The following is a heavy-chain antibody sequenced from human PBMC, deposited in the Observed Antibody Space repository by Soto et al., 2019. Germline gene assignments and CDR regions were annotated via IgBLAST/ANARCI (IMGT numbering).Heavy chain of an antibody. CDR2: IYHSGST. CDR1: GGSISSGGYS. V-gene: IGHV4-30-2*01. D-gene: IGHD5-12*01. Sequence: PSETLSLTCAVSGGSISSGGYSWSWIRQPPGKGLEWIGYIYHSGSTYYNPSLKSRVTISVDTSKNQFSLKLSSVTAADTAVYYCARLNIVATIFDYWGQGALVTVSS. J-gene: IGHJ4*02. CDR3: ARLNIVATIFDY.